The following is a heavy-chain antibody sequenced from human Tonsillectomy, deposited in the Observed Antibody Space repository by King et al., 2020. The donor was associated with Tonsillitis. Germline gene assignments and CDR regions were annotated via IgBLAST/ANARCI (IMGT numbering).Heavy chain of an antibody. CDR2: IYHSGIT. CDR3: ARDPSFDP. CDR1: GYSISSGHF. Sequence: QLQESGPGLVKPSETLSLTCAVSGYSISSGHFWGWIRQPPGKGLEWIGSIYHSGITYYNPSLKSRVSISVDTSNNHFSLRLSSLTAADTAVYYCARDPSFDPWGHGTLVTVSS. J-gene: IGHJ5*02. V-gene: IGHV4-38-2*02.